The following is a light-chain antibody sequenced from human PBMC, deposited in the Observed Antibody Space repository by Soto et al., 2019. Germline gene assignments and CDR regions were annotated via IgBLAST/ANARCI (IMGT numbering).Light chain of an antibody. CDR2: EVS. CDR3: SSFRSGGTFV. CDR1: SSDIGGYNY. Sequence: QSALTQPASVSGSPGQSIAISCTGTSSDIGGYNYVSWFQQHPGRAPRVLISEVSNRPSGVSHRFSGSKAGITASLTISGLQAEVEADYYCSSFRSGGTFVFGTGTKVTVL. V-gene: IGLV2-14*01. J-gene: IGLJ1*01.